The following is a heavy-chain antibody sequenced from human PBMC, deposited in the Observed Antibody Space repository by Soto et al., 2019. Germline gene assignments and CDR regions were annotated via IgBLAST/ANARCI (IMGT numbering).Heavy chain of an antibody. Sequence: SETLSLTCTVSGDSISSYYWDWIRQPPGKGLEWIGYIFYNGNTNYNPSLKSRVAISVDTSKNRFSLKLSSMTAADTAVYYCARGLPAADYGMDVWGQGTTVTVSS. V-gene: IGHV4-59*01. J-gene: IGHJ6*02. CDR2: IFYNGNT. D-gene: IGHD2-2*01. CDR1: GDSISSYY. CDR3: ARGLPAADYGMDV.